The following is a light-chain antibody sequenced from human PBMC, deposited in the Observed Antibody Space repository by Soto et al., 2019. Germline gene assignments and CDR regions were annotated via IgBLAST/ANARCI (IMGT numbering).Light chain of an antibody. V-gene: IGKV1-39*01. Sequence: DIQMTQSPSSLSASVGDRFTITCRASQGISSYLNWYQQKPGKAPNLLIYAASTLQSGVPSRFSGSGSGTDFTLTIRSLQPEDFATYYCQQSYTTPLTFGGGTKVDI. CDR2: AAS. J-gene: IGKJ4*01. CDR3: QQSYTTPLT. CDR1: QGISSY.